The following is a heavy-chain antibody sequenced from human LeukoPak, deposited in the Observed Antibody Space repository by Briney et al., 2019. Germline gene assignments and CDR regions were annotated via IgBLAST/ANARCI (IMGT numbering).Heavy chain of an antibody. Sequence: GGSLRLSCAASGFTLDDYGMSWVRQAPGKGLEWVSGINWNGGSTGYADSVKGRFTISRDNAKNSLYLQMNSLRAEDTALYYCARGGGLVYFDYWGQGTLVTVSS. J-gene: IGHJ4*02. CDR1: GFTLDDYG. D-gene: IGHD3/OR15-3a*01. CDR2: INWNGGST. CDR3: ARGGGLVYFDY. V-gene: IGHV3-20*04.